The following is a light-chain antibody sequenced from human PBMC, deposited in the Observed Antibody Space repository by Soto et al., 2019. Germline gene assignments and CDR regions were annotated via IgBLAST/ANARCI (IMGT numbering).Light chain of an antibody. J-gene: IGKJ1*01. CDR2: DAS. CDR3: QQRTDRPPWT. V-gene: IGKV3-11*01. Sequence: EIVLTQSPATLSLSPGERATLSCRASQSIGLAIAWYQHKPGQAPRLIIFDASRRATGIPARFRGSGSGTDFTLSISSLEPEDFAVYYCQQRTDRPPWTFGQGTKVESK. CDR1: QSIGLA.